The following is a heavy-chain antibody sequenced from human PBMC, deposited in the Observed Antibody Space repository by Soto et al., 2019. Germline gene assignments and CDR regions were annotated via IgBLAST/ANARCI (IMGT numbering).Heavy chain of an antibody. CDR1: GGSISSSSYH. CDR3: ARRTDTAGGWFDS. J-gene: IGHJ5*01. CDR2: IDYSGTT. Sequence: SETLSLTCTVSGGSISSSSYHWGWSRQPPGKGLEWIGSIDYSGTTFYNASLNSRVTISADTSKNQFSLKLSSVPAADTALYYCARRTDTAGGWFDSWGQGALVTVSS. V-gene: IGHV4-39*01. D-gene: IGHD6-13*01.